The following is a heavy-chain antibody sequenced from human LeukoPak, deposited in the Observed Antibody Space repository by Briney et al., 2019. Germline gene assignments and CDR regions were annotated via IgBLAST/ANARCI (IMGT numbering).Heavy chain of an antibody. CDR1: GGSISSYY. CDR3: ARVSSSWYQDWYFDL. J-gene: IGHJ2*01. D-gene: IGHD6-13*01. CDR2: IDTSGNT. Sequence: SETLSLTCTVSGGSISSYYWSWLRQPAGKGLEWIGRIDTSGNTNYKPSLMSRVTMSVDTSKNQFSLKLSSVTAADTAVYYCARVSSSWYQDWYFDLWGRGTLVTVSS. V-gene: IGHV4-4*07.